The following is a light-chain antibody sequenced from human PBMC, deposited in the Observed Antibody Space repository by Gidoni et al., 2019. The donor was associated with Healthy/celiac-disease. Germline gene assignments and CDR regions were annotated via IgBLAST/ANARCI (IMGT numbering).Light chain of an antibody. CDR1: QSGSSSY. J-gene: IGKJ1*01. CDR2: GAS. Sequence: IVLTQSPGSLSLSPGERATLSCRASQSGSSSYLAWYQQKPSQAPRLLIHGASSRATGIPNRFSGSGTGTDFTLTISRLEPEDFAVYYCQRYGSSPQTFGQGTKVEIK. V-gene: IGKV3-20*01. CDR3: QRYGSSPQT.